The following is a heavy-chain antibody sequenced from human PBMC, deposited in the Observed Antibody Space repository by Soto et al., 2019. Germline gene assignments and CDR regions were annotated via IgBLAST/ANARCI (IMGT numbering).Heavy chain of an antibody. D-gene: IGHD1-26*01. CDR3: AKFGYYPSYD. J-gene: IGHJ4*02. CDR2: ISYDGSNK. V-gene: IGHV3-30*18. CDR1: GFTFSSYG. Sequence: GWSVRLSCAASGFTFSSYGMHWVRQAPGKGLEWVAVISYDGSNKYYADSVKGRFTISRDNSKNTLYLQMNSLRAEDTAVYYCAKFGYYPSYDWGPGTL.